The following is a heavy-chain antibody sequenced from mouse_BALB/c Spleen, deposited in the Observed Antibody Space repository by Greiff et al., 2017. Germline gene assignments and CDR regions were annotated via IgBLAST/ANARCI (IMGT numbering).Heavy chain of an antibody. CDR1: GYAFSSYW. V-gene: IGHV1-80*01. D-gene: IGHD3-1*01. J-gene: IGHJ4*01. Sequence: QVQLQQSGAELVRPGSSVKISCKASGYAFSSYWMNWVKQRPGQGLEWIGQIYPGDGDTNYNGKFKGKATLTEDKSYSTAYMQLSSLTSEDSTDYCFEQLGILDYYAMDYWGQGTSVTVSS. CDR2: IYPGDGDT. CDR3: EQLGILDYYAMDY.